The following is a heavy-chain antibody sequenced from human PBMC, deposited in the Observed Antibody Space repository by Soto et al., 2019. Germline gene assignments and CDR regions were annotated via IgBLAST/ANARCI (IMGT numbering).Heavy chain of an antibody. CDR1: GGTFSRYG. J-gene: IGHJ4*02. CDR3: ARTYYQWEALHYFDF. CDR2: IIPIFGTT. V-gene: IGHV1-69*01. D-gene: IGHD1-26*01. Sequence: QVQLVQSGAEVKKPGSSVKVSCTASGGTFSRYGFTWVRQAPGQGFQWMEGIIPIFGTTHYEQNFQGRLSITENESTSTVYKEVSSLTSDASAIYFCARTYYQWEALHYFDFWGQGTLVTVSS.